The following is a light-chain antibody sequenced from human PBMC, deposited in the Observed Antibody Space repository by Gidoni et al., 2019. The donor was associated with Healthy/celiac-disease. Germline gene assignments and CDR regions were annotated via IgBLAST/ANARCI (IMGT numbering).Light chain of an antibody. CDR1: QSVSSN. V-gene: IGKV3-15*01. Sequence: EIVMTQSPATLSVSPGERATLSCRASQSVSSNLAWYQQKPGQAPRLLIYGASTRATGIPARFSGSGSGTEFTLTISSLQSEDFAVYYCQQYNNCPWTFXXXTKVEIK. CDR3: QQYNNCPWT. CDR2: GAS. J-gene: IGKJ1*01.